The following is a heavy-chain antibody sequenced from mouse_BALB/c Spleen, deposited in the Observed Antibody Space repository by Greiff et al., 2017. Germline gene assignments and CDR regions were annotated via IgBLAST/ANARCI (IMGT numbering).Heavy chain of an antibody. J-gene: IGHJ1*01. V-gene: IGHV14-4*02. CDR3: NSQKTYFDV. Sequence: VQLKQSGAELVRSGASVKLSCTASGFNIKDYYMHWVKQRPEQGLEWIGWIDPENGDTEYAPKFQGKATMTADTSSNTAYLQLSSLSSEDTAVYYCNSQKTYFDVWGAGTKVTVSS. CDR2: IDPENGDT. CDR1: GFNIKDYY.